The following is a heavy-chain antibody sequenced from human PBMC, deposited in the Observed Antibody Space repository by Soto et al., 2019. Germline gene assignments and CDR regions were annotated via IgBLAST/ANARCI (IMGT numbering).Heavy chain of an antibody. Sequence: SETLSLTCTVSGGSISSGNYYWRWIRQPPGKGLEWIGFISYGGSTYYSASLKSRFTISVDTSKNQFSLNLSFVTAADTAVYYCATMETPAAELYYFDYWGQGTLVPVSS. J-gene: IGHJ4*02. CDR3: ATMETPAAELYYFDY. CDR2: ISYGGST. D-gene: IGHD1-1*01. V-gene: IGHV4-30-4*01. CDR1: GGSISSGNYY.